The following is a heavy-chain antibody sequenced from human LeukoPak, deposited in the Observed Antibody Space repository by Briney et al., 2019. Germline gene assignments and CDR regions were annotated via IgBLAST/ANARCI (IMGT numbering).Heavy chain of an antibody. Sequence: GGSLRLSCVASGFTFSSYWMHRVRQVPGKGPVWVSRINSDGRITSYADSVKGRFTISRDNAKNTLYLQMNSLRAEDTAVYSCARVGVPQYAFDIWGQGTWVTVSS. D-gene: IGHD2-2*01. V-gene: IGHV3-74*01. CDR1: GFTFSSYW. CDR2: INSDGRIT. CDR3: ARVGVPQYAFDI. J-gene: IGHJ3*02.